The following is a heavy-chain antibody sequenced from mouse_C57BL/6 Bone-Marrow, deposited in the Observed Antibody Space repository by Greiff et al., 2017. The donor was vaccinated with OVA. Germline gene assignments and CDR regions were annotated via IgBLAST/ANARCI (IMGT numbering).Heavy chain of an antibody. CDR2: IYPRSGNT. D-gene: IGHD1-1*01. CDR1: GYTFTSYG. J-gene: IGHJ3*01. V-gene: IGHV1-81*01. CDR3: ARERDYYGSIAY. Sequence: QVQLKESGAELARPGASVTLSCKASGYTFTSYGISWVKQRTGQGLEWIGEIYPRSGNTYYNEKFKGKATLTADKSSSTAYMELRSLTSEDSAVYFGARERDYYGSIAYWGQGTLVTVSA.